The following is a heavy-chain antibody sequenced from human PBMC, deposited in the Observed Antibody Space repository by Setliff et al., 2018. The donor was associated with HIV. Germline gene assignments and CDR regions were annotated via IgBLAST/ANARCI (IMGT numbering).Heavy chain of an antibody. D-gene: IGHD2-8*01. CDR3: ARGRDGVLIVFATGFDP. CDR2: TYYRSKWSN. J-gene: IGHJ5*02. Sequence: SQTLSLTCAISGDSVSSNTAAWNWIRQSPSRGLEWLGRTYYRSKWSNDYAVSVKSRITINPDTSKNQFSLQLNSVTPEDTAVYFCARGRDGVLIVFATGFDPWGQGTLVTVSS. V-gene: IGHV6-1*01. CDR1: GDSVSSNTAA.